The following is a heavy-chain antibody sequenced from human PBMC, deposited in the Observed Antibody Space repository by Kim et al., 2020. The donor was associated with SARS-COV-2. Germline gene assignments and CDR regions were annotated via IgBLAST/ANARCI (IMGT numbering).Heavy chain of an antibody. CDR3: ARDNSGYFDY. D-gene: IGHD2-15*01. V-gene: IGHV3-53*01. Sequence: STYYADSVKGRFTISRDSSKNTLYLQMNSLKGEDTAVYYCARDNSGYFDYWGQGTLVTVSS. CDR2: ST. J-gene: IGHJ4*02.